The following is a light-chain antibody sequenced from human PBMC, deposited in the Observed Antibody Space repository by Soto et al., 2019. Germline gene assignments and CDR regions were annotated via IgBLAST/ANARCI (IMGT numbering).Light chain of an antibody. V-gene: IGLV1-47*01. Sequence: VLTQPPSASGTPGQRVTISCSGSSSNIGSNYVYWYQQLPGTAPKLLTYRNNQRPSGVPDRFSGSKSGTSASLAISGLRSEDEADYYCAAWDDSLSGLYVFGTGTKVTVL. CDR1: SSNIGSNY. J-gene: IGLJ1*01. CDR2: RNN. CDR3: AAWDDSLSGLYV.